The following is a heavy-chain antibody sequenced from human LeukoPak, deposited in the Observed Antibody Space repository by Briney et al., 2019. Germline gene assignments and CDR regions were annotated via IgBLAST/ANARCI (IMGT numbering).Heavy chain of an antibody. V-gene: IGHV4-59*08. CDR3: ARHWTNNWFDP. Sequence: SPSETLSLTCTVSGGSISSYYWSWIRQPPGKGLEWIGYIYYSGSTYYNPSLKSRVTISVDTSKNQFSLKLSSVTAADTAVYYCARHWTNNWFDPWGQGTLVTVSS. D-gene: IGHD3/OR15-3a*01. CDR1: GGSISSYY. CDR2: IYYSGST. J-gene: IGHJ5*02.